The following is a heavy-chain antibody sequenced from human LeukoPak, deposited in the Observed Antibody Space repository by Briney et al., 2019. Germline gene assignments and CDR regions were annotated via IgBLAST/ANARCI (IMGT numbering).Heavy chain of an antibody. D-gene: IGHD3-10*01. Sequence: GGSLRLSCAASGFTFINYWMTWVRQAPGKGREWVANIKQDGIEKYYVDSVTGRFTISRDNAKNSLFLQMSSLRADDTAVYYCARGGIRGVLMEYWGQGTLVTVSS. CDR2: IKQDGIEK. CDR3: ARGGIRGVLMEY. CDR1: GFTFINYW. V-gene: IGHV3-7*05. J-gene: IGHJ4*02.